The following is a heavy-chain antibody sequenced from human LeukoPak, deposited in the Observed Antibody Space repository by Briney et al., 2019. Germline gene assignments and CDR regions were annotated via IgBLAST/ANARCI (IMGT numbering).Heavy chain of an antibody. CDR2: ISYDGSNK. Sequence: PGGSLRLSCAASGFTFSTYAMHWVRQAPGKGLEWVAVISYDGSNKYYADSVKGRFTISRDNSKNTLYLQMNSLRAEDTAVYYCARVSKEYYYDSSGYFHDAFDIWGQGTMVTVSS. J-gene: IGHJ3*02. V-gene: IGHV3-30*04. D-gene: IGHD3-22*01. CDR1: GFTFSTYA. CDR3: ARVSKEYYYDSSGYFHDAFDI.